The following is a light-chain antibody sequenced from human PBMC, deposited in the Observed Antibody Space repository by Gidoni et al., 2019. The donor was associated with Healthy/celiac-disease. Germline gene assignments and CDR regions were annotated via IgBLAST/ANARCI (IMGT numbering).Light chain of an antibody. CDR1: QSISSY. V-gene: IGKV1-39*01. J-gene: IGKJ1*01. CDR2: DAS. Sequence: IQMTQSPSSLSASVGDRVTITCRASQSISSYLNWYQQKPGKAPKLLIYDASSLQSGVPSRFSGSGSGTDFNITISSMQPEDFATYYCQQSYSTPPWTFGQGTKVEIK. CDR3: QQSYSTPPWT.